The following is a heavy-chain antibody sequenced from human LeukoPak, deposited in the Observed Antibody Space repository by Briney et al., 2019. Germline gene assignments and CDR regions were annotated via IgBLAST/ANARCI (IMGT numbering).Heavy chain of an antibody. Sequence: PGGSLRVSCAASGSTFSSYSMNWVRQAPGKGLEWLSSITSSSRYIWYADSVKGRFTISRDNAKNSVYLQMDSLRADDTAVYFCARGGDSSTWDFAYWGQGTLVTVSS. D-gene: IGHD6-13*01. V-gene: IGHV3-21*01. CDR1: GSTFSSYS. J-gene: IGHJ4*02. CDR2: ITSSSRYI. CDR3: ARGGDSSTWDFAY.